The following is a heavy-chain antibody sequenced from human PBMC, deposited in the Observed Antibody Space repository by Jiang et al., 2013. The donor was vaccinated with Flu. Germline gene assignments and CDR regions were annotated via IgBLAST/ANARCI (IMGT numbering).Heavy chain of an antibody. V-gene: IGHV4-39*02. CDR3: AGDYGGFADY. Sequence: LEWIGSIYYSGSTYYNPSLKSRVTISVDTSKNQFSLKLSSVTAADTAVYYCAGDYGGFADYWGQGTLVTVSS. D-gene: IGHD4-23*01. CDR2: IYYSGST. J-gene: IGHJ4*02.